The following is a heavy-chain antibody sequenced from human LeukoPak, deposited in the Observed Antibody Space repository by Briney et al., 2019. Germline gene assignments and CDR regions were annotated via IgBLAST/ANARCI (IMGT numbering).Heavy chain of an antibody. CDR1: GYTFTGYY. V-gene: IGHV1-2*02. Sequence: ASVKVFCKASGYTFTGYYMHWVRQAPGQGLEWMGWINPNSGGTNYAQKFQGRVNMTRDTSISTAYMELSRLRSDDTAVYYCARGRGNRVGVILIWGQGTMVTVSS. J-gene: IGHJ3*02. CDR2: INPNSGGT. CDR3: ARGRGNRVGVILI. D-gene: IGHD3-10*01.